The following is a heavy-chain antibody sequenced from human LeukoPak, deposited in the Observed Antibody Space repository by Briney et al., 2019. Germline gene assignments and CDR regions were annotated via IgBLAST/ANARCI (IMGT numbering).Heavy chain of an antibody. V-gene: IGHV3-30*18. D-gene: IGHD6-13*01. CDR1: GFTFSTFG. Sequence: GGSLRLSCAASGFTFSTFGMHWVRQAPGKGLEWVAVISYDGSIKYYADPVKGRFTISRDNSKNTLYLQMNSLRAEDTAVYYCAKEGGVAAGIGWFDPWGQGTLVTVSS. J-gene: IGHJ5*02. CDR2: ISYDGSIK. CDR3: AKEGGVAAGIGWFDP.